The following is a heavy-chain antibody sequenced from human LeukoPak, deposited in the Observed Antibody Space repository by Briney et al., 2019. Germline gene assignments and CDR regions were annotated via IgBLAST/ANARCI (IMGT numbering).Heavy chain of an antibody. V-gene: IGHV1-2*06. J-gene: IGHJ4*02. CDR1: GYTFTGYY. D-gene: IGHD3-22*01. CDR2: INPNSGGT. CDR3: ARGTYYYESSGYFDY. Sequence: ASVKVSCKASGYTFTGYYMHWVRQAPGQGLEWMGRINPNSGGTNYAQKFQGRVTITRDTSISTAYMELSRLRSDDPAVYYCARGTYYYESSGYFDYWGQGTLVTVSS.